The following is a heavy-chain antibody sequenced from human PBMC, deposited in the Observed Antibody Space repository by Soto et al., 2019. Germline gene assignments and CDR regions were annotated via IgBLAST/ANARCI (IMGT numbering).Heavy chain of an antibody. J-gene: IGHJ4*02. D-gene: IGHD3-22*01. V-gene: IGHV4-34*01. CDR3: ARGRAWYYYDSSGYYRFDY. CDR2: INHSGST. CDR1: GGSFSGYY. Sequence: QVQLQQWGAGLLKPSETLSLTCAVYGGSFSGYYWSWIRQPPGKGLEWIGEINHSGSTNYNPSLKSRVTISVYTSKNQFSLKLSSVTAADTAVYYCARGRAWYYYDSSGYYRFDYWGKGTLVTVSS.